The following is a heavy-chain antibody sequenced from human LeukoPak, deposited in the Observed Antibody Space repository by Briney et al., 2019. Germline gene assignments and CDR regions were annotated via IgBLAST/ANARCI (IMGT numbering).Heavy chain of an antibody. V-gene: IGHV1-69*05. CDR3: ARGRDCSSTSCYFDY. D-gene: IGHD2-2*01. CDR2: IIPIFGTA. CDR1: GYTFTSYG. J-gene: IGHJ4*02. Sequence: ASVKVSCKASGYTFTSYGISWVRQAPGQGLEWMGGIIPIFGTANYAQKFQGRVTITTDESTSTAYMELSSLRSEDTAVYYCARGRDCSSTSCYFDYWGQGTLVTVSS.